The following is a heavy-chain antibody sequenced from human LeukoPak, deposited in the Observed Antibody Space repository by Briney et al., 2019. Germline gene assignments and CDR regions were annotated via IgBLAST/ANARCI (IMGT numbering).Heavy chain of an antibody. D-gene: IGHD4-11*01. V-gene: IGHV3-66*01. J-gene: IGHJ5*02. CDR1: GFTVSSNY. CDR2: IYSGGST. Sequence: PGGSLRLSCAASGFTVSSNYMSWVRQAPGKGLEWVSVIYSGGSTYYADSVKGRFTISRDNSKNTLYLQMNSLRAEDTAVYYCARGHTSPSTVTTPYRWFDPWGQGTLVTVSS. CDR3: ARGHTSPSTVTTPYRWFDP.